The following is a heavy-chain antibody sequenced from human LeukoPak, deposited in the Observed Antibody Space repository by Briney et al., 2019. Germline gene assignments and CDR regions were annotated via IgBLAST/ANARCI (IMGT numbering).Heavy chain of an antibody. D-gene: IGHD6-19*01. CDR3: ARRAPGYSSGWLDY. CDR1: GFTFSTYA. V-gene: IGHV3-64*01. J-gene: IGHJ4*02. CDR2: ISSNGGST. Sequence: PGGSLRLSCAASGFTFSTYAMHWVRQAPGKGLEYVSAISSNGGSTFYANSVKGRFTVSRDNSKNTLSLQMGSLRPEDMAVYYCARRAPGYSSGWLDYWGQGTLVTISS.